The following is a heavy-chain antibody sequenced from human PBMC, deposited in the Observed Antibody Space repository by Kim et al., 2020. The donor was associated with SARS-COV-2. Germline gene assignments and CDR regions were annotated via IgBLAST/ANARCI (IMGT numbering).Heavy chain of an antibody. Sequence: GGSLRLSCTASGFTFTDYYLAWIRQTPEKGLEWISYISNSADTLYYAKSVRGRFTVSRDNAKNSVYLQMNSLRVEDTALYYCARYAGFEITFDMWGQGTMVAVSS. CDR1: GFTFTDYY. V-gene: IGHV3-11*04. CDR3: ARYAGFEITFDM. J-gene: IGHJ3*02. CDR2: ISNSADTL. D-gene: IGHD2-8*01.